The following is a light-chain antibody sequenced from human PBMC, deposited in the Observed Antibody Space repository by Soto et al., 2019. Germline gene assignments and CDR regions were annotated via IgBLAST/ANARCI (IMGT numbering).Light chain of an antibody. CDR2: QDT. CDR3: QAWDSSTEDVV. CDR1: NVGRKF. Sequence: SYELTQPPSVSVSPGQTASITCSGDNVGRKFASWYQQRPGQSPRLVIYQDTKRPSGIPERFSGSNSGNTATLTISGTQAMDEADYYCQAWDSSTEDVVFGGGTKLTVL. J-gene: IGLJ2*01. V-gene: IGLV3-1*01.